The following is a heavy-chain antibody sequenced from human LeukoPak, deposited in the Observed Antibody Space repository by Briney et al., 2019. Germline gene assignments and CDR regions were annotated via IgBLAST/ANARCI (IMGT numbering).Heavy chain of an antibody. V-gene: IGHV4-39*01. CDR3: ARYSMPKDAFDI. D-gene: IGHD2/OR15-2a*01. Sequence: SETLSLTCTVSGGSISSSSYYWGWIRQPPGKGLEWIGSIYCSGSTYYNPSLKSRVTISVDTSKNQFSLKLSSVTAADTAVYYCARYSMPKDAFDIWGQGTMVTVSS. CDR1: GGSISSSSYY. J-gene: IGHJ3*02. CDR2: IYCSGST.